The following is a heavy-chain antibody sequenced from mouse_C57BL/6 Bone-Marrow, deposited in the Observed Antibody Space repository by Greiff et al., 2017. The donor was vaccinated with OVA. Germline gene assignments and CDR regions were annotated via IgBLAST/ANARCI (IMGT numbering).Heavy chain of an antibody. J-gene: IGHJ3*01. D-gene: IGHD2-4*01. CDR2: IYPSDSET. Sequence: QVQLQQPGAELVRPGSSVKLSCKASGYTFTSYWMDWVKQRPGQGLEWIGNIYPSDSETHYNQKFKDKATLTVDKSSSTAYMQLSSLTSEDSAVYYCAGDYDERFAYWGQGTLVTFSA. CDR3: AGDYDERFAY. V-gene: IGHV1-61*01. CDR1: GYTFTSYW.